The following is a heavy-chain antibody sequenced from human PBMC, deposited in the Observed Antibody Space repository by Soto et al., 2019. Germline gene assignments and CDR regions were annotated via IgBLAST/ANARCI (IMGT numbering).Heavy chain of an antibody. CDR3: ATPTRLRRQFDY. D-gene: IGHD5-12*01. V-gene: IGHV4-34*01. CDR1: GGSFSGYY. Sequence: SETLSLTCAVYGGSFSGYYWSWIRQPPGKGLEWIGEINHSGSTNYNPSLKSRVTISVDTSKNQFSLKLSSVTAADTAVYYCATPTRLRRQFDYWGQGTLVTVSS. CDR2: INHSGST. J-gene: IGHJ4*02.